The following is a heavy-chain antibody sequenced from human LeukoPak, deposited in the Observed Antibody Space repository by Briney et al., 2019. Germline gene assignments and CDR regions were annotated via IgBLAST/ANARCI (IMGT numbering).Heavy chain of an antibody. J-gene: IGHJ5*02. CDR2: IYYSGST. V-gene: IGHV4-39*07. Sequence: SETLSLTCTVSGGSISSSSYYWGWIRQPPRKGLEWIGSIYYSGSTYYNPSLKSRVTISVDTSKNQFSMKLSSVTAADTAVYYCAREGSYGWFDPWGQGTLVTVSS. CDR1: GGSISSSSYY. CDR3: AREGSYGWFDP. D-gene: IGHD5-18*01.